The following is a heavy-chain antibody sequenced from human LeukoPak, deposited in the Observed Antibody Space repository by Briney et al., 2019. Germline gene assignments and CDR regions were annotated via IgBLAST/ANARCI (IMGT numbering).Heavy chain of an antibody. CDR2: INPNSGGT. CDR3: ASGQGSGWYGVYY. Sequence: GASVKVSCKASGYTFTGYYMHWGPQAPGQGLGWMGWINPNSGGTNYAQKFQGRVTMTRDTSISTAYMELSRPRSDDTAVYYCASGQGSGWYGVYYWGQGTLVTVSS. CDR1: GYTFTGYY. V-gene: IGHV1-2*02. D-gene: IGHD6-19*01. J-gene: IGHJ4*02.